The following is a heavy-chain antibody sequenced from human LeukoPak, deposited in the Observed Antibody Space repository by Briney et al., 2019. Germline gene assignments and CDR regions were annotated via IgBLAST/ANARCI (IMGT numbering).Heavy chain of an antibody. J-gene: IGHJ4*02. V-gene: IGHV3-64D*09. Sequence: PGGSLRLSCSASGFTFGSYAMHWVRQAPGKGLEYVSAISGNGGNTYYADSLKGRFTISRDNSKNTLYLQMSSLRVEDTAVYYCVITSATGPLDYWGQGTLVTVSS. CDR3: VITSATGPLDY. D-gene: IGHD6-6*01. CDR2: ISGNGGNT. CDR1: GFTFGSYA.